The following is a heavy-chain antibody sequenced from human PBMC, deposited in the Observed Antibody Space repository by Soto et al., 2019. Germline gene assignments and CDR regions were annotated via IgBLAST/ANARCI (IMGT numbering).Heavy chain of an antibody. CDR3: AKRITFGGYYMDV. V-gene: IGHV3-23*01. D-gene: IGHD3-16*01. Sequence: EVQLLESGGGLVQPGGSLRLSFAASGFTLSTYPMSWFRQAPGKGMGWVSVIRGSGGGAYYADSVKGRFTISRDSSKNTLYLQMNSLRAEDTAVYYCAKRITFGGYYMDVWGKGTTVTVSS. CDR1: GFTLSTYP. J-gene: IGHJ6*03. CDR2: IRGSGGGA.